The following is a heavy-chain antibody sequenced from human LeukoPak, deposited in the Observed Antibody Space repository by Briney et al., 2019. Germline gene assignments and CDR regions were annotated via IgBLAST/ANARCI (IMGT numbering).Heavy chain of an antibody. CDR3: ARGYDSSGYYYFRY. CDR1: GGTFSSYA. D-gene: IGHD3-22*01. Sequence: SVTVSCKASGGTFSSYAISWVRHAPGEGLEWMGGIIPIFGTANYAQTFQGRVTITADKSTSTAYMELSSLRAEDTAVYYCARGYDSSGYYYFRYWGQGTLVTVSS. J-gene: IGHJ4*02. CDR2: IIPIFGTA. V-gene: IGHV1-69*06.